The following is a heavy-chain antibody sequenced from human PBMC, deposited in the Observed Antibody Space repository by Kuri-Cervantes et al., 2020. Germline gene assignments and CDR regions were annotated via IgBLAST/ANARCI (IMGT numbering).Heavy chain of an antibody. D-gene: IGHD6-6*01. V-gene: IGHV4-34*01. J-gene: IGHJ6*03. CDR2: INHSGST. CDR3: AREGAGIGSSSSMDV. CDR1: GGSFSGYY. Sequence: SQTLSLTCAVYGGSFSGYYWSWIRQPPGKGLEWIGEINHSGSTNYNPSLKSRVTISVDTSKNQFSLKLSSVTAAGTAVYYCAREGAGIGSSSSMDVWGKGTTVTVSS.